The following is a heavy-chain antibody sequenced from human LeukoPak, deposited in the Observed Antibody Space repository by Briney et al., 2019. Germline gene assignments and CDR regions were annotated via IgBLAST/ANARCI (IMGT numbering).Heavy chain of an antibody. CDR1: GFTFSSYS. Sequence: KSGGSLRLSCAASGFTFSSYSMIWVRQAPGKGLEWVSSISSSSSYIYYADSVEGRFAISRDNAKNSLYLQMNSLRAEDTAVYYCARGTASGGSLSNGMDVWGQGTTVTVSS. V-gene: IGHV3-21*01. D-gene: IGHD2-21*01. CDR3: ARGTASGGSLSNGMDV. CDR2: ISSSSSYI. J-gene: IGHJ6*02.